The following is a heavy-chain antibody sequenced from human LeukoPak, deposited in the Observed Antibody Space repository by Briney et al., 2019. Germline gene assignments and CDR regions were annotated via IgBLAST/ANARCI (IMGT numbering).Heavy chain of an antibody. Sequence: GASVKVSCKASGYTFTSYGISWVRQAPGRGLEWMAWISTAGGDAIYTHQLHDRLTVTRDTSTSTVYMELRSLISDDTALYYCATGYSGYDYEGGGYWGQGTLVTVSS. CDR3: ATGYSGYDYEGGGY. D-gene: IGHD5-12*01. CDR1: GYTFTSYG. CDR2: ISTAGGDA. J-gene: IGHJ4*02. V-gene: IGHV1-18*01.